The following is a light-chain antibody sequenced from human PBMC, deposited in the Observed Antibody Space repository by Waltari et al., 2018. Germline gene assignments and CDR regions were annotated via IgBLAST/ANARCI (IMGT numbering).Light chain of an antibody. Sequence: EIVMTQSPATLSVSPGERATLSCRASQTITDNLAWYQQNPGQAPRLLIYGASTRATGVPARFRGSGSGTEFTLTISSLQSEDFGLYYCQQYNTWPPLTFGGGTKVEIK. CDR3: QQYNTWPPLT. CDR2: GAS. J-gene: IGKJ4*01. CDR1: QTITDN. V-gene: IGKV3-15*01.